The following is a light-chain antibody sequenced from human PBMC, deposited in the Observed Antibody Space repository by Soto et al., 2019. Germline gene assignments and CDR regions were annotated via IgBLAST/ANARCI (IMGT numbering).Light chain of an antibody. J-gene: IGKJ4*01. V-gene: IGKV3-11*01. CDR3: QQRSDWPLT. CDR1: QSVSSY. Sequence: ETVLTQSPATLSLSPGERATRSCRASQSVSSYLAWYQWKPGQAPRLLIYDASNRATGIPARFSGSGSGTDFTLTISSLEPEDFAVYYWQQRSDWPLTCGGGTKVEIK. CDR2: DAS.